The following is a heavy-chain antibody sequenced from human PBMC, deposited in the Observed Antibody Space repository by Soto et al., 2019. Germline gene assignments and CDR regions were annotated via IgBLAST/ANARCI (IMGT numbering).Heavy chain of an antibody. V-gene: IGHV1-69*02. J-gene: IGHJ4*02. Sequence: QVQLVQSGAEVKKPGSSVKVSCKASGGTFSSYTISWVRQAPGQGLEWMGRIIPILGIANYAQKFQGRVTITADKSTSTAYMEMSSLRSEDTAVYYCASLEYYGDSTPFDYWGQGTLVTVSS. CDR1: GGTFSSYT. D-gene: IGHD4-17*01. CDR2: IIPILGIA. CDR3: ASLEYYGDSTPFDY.